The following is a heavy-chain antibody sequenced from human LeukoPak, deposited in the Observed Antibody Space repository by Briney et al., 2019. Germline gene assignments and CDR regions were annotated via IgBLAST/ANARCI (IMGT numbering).Heavy chain of an antibody. J-gene: IGHJ2*01. D-gene: IGHD1-26*01. Sequence: PSETLSLTCTVSGGSISSYYWSWIRQPPGKGLEWIGYIYYSGGTNYNPSLKSRVTMSVDTSKNQFSLKMSYVTAADTAMYYCARERSGSYYRWYFDLWGRGTLVTVSS. V-gene: IGHV4-59*01. CDR1: GGSISSYY. CDR2: IYYSGGT. CDR3: ARERSGSYYRWYFDL.